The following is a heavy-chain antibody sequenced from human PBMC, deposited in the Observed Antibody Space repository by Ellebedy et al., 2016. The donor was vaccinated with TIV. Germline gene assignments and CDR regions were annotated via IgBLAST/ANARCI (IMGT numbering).Heavy chain of an antibody. Sequence: SVKVSCXASGGTFSSCAISWVRQAPGQGLEWMGGIIPIFGTANYAQKFQGRVTITADESTSTAYMELSSLRSEDTAVYYCARGRSPSTEYYYYGMDVWGQGTTVTVSS. CDR3: ARGRSPSTEYYYYGMDV. CDR1: GGTFSSCA. CDR2: IIPIFGTA. D-gene: IGHD5/OR15-5a*01. V-gene: IGHV1-69*13. J-gene: IGHJ6*02.